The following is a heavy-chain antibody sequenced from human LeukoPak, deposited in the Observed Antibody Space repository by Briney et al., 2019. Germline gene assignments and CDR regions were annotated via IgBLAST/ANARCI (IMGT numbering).Heavy chain of an antibody. J-gene: IGHJ5*02. Sequence: EASVKVSCKASGYTFTSYGISWVRQAPGQGLEYMGLIFPTGGTTSYSQRFQGRLTLTRDTSTTTVYMELSSLTSEDTALYYCARGRAAVGRPRASANWFDTWGQGTLVTVSS. D-gene: IGHD6-19*01. CDR3: ARGRAAVGRPRASANWFDT. CDR1: GYTFTSYG. V-gene: IGHV1-46*01. CDR2: IFPTGGTT.